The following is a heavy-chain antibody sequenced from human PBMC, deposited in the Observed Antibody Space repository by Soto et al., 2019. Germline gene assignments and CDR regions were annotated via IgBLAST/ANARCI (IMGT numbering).Heavy chain of an antibody. V-gene: IGHV1-18*01. CDR2: IRAYNGNT. J-gene: IGHJ4*02. D-gene: IGHD3-16*01. Sequence: QVQLVQSGAEVKKPGASVEVSCKASAYTFTNFGITWVRQAPGQGIEWMGWIRAYNGNTNYAQKFQGRVTMTTDTSTNTAYMGARSLNFDGTGVDYCARGGPPIDYWGQGTLVTVAS. CDR1: AYTFTNFG. CDR3: ARGGPPIDY.